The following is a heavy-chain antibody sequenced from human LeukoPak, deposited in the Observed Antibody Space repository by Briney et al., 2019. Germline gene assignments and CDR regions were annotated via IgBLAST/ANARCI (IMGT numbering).Heavy chain of an antibody. V-gene: IGHV3-74*01. CDR2: IKTDGSIT. Sequence: GGSLRLSCAASGFSFSVYWMHWVRQAPGKGPVWVSRIKTDGSITDYADSVKGRFTISRDNAKNSLYLQMNSLRVEDTAVYYCARAHNWKYGTFDYWGQGTLVTVSS. CDR1: GFSFSVYW. D-gene: IGHD1-7*01. CDR3: ARAHNWKYGTFDY. J-gene: IGHJ4*02.